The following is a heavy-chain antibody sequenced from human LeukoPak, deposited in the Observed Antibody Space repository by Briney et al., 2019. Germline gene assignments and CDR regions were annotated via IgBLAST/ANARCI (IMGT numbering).Heavy chain of an antibody. CDR1: GFTFSSYW. CDR2: INIDGSTT. CDR3: ARKAIYGSAAFDI. J-gene: IGHJ3*02. V-gene: IGHV3-74*01. Sequence: PGGSLRLSCAASGFTFSSYWMQWVRQVPRKGLVWVSRINIDGSTTNYADSVKGRYTISRDNAKNTLSLQMNSLRAEDTAVYYCARKAIYGSAAFDIWGQGTVVTVSS. D-gene: IGHD2-15*01.